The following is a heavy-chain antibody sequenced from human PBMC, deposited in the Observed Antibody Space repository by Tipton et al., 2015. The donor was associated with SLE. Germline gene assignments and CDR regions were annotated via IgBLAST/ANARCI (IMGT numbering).Heavy chain of an antibody. Sequence: SLRLSCVASGFNFGGYWMHWVRQAPGKGLEWLSYIRGGTIYYADSVKGRFTISRDNAKNSLSLQMNSLRVEDTALYYCARPTWGDRDAFDIWGQGTSVTVSS. CDR1: GFNFGGYW. J-gene: IGHJ3*02. D-gene: IGHD3-16*01. CDR2: IRGGTI. CDR3: ARPTWGDRDAFDI. V-gene: IGHV3-11*04.